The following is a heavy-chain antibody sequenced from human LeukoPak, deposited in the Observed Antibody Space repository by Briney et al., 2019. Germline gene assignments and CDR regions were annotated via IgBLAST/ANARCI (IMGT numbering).Heavy chain of an antibody. V-gene: IGHV1-2*02. J-gene: IGHJ4*02. Sequence: ASVKVSCKTSGYTFTAYYTLWVRQAPGQGPEWMGWINPNNGGTNYAQKFQGRVTTTRDTSISAAYMELSRLRSDDTAVYYCARVGGFGELSWGQGTLVTVSS. D-gene: IGHD3-10*01. CDR3: ARVGGFGELS. CDR1: GYTFTAYY. CDR2: INPNNGGT.